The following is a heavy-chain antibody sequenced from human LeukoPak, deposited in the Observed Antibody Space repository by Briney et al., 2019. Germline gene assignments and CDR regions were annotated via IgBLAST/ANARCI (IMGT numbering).Heavy chain of an antibody. CDR2: ISDNSASI. CDR3: AKDPQEWELFRDGFDS. Sequence: GGSLRLSCAASGFTFRNYAVSWVCKAPGQGLEWVSFISDNSASIYYADSVKGRFTISRDNTKNTLYLQRNSLRAEDTAVYYWAKDPQEWELFRDGFDSWGQGTLVTVSS. CDR1: GFTFRNYA. V-gene: IGHV3-23*01. D-gene: IGHD3-10*01. J-gene: IGHJ4*02.